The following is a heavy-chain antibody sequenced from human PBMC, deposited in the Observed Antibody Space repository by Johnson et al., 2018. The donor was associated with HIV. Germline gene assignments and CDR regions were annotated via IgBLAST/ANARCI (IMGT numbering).Heavy chain of an antibody. V-gene: IGHV3-30*04. D-gene: IGHD1-1*01. CDR1: GFTFRSYA. CDR3: ARAGQRYTLTTRPGGFDI. J-gene: IGHJ3*02. CDR2: ITYDGRNK. Sequence: QVQLVESGGAVVQPGRSLRVSCAASGFTFRSYAMHWVRQAPGKGLEWVAVITYDGRNKYYADFVKGRFIISRDNSKNMTNLQMNGLSGEDTAVYYCARAGQRYTLTTRPGGFDIWGQGTMVTVSS.